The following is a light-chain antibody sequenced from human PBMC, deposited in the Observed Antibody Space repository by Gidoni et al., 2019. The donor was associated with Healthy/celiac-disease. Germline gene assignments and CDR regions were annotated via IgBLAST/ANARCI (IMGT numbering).Light chain of an antibody. CDR1: QGIRSA. V-gene: IGKV1D-13*01. CDR3: QQFNNYPIT. CDR2: DAS. Sequence: AIQLTQSPSSLSASVGDRVTITCRASQGIRSALAWSQQIPGKASKLLIYDASSLESGVPSSFSGSGSGTDFTLTISSLQPEDFATYYCQQFNNYPITFGQGTRLEIK. J-gene: IGKJ5*01.